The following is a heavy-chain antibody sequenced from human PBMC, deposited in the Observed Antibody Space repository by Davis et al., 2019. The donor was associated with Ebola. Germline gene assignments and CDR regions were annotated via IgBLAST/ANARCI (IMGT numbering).Heavy chain of an antibody. D-gene: IGHD4-11*01. CDR1: GYTFTSYD. Sequence: AASVKVSCNASGYTFTSYDINWVRQATGQGLEWMGWMNPNSGNTDYAQKLQGRVTMTTDTSTSTAYMELRSLRSDDTAVYYCARSWATVNWFDPWGQGTLVTVSS. CDR2: MNPNSGNT. J-gene: IGHJ5*02. CDR3: ARSWATVNWFDP. V-gene: IGHV1-8*01.